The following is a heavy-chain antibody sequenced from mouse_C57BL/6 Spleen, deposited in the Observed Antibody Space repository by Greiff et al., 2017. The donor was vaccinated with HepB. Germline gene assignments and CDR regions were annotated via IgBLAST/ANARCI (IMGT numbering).Heavy chain of an antibody. V-gene: IGHV1-82*01. J-gene: IGHJ3*01. Sequence: VQLVESGPELVKPGASVKISCKASGYAFSSSWMNWVKQRPGKGLEWIGRIYPGDGDTNYNGKFKGKATLTADKSSSTAYMQLSSLTSEDSAVYFCAKTAQAFPWFAYWCQGTLVTVSA. CDR1: GYAFSSSW. CDR2: IYPGDGDT. CDR3: AKTAQAFPWFAY. D-gene: IGHD3-2*02.